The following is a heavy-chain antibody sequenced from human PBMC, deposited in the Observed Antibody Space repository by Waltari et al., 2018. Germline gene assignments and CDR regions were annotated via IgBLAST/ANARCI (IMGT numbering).Heavy chain of an antibody. D-gene: IGHD6-6*01. CDR2: VNPDTGNA. Sequence: QVLLVQSGSEVKKPGASVKVSCKASGSIFTNYYLPWGRQAPGQGPEWMGWVNPDTGNANYAPNFRGRVTMTWDASINTAFMDLSGLKSDDTAVYYCARDRTTMAARPGDYWGQGTLVTVSS. V-gene: IGHV1-2*02. CDR3: ARDRTTMAARPGDY. J-gene: IGHJ4*02. CDR1: GSIFTNYY.